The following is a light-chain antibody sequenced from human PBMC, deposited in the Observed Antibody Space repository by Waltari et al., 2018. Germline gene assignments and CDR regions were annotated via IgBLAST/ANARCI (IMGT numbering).Light chain of an antibody. CDR2: DVT. J-gene: IGLJ3*02. V-gene: IGLV2-14*03. CDR3: SSYTSDSTIV. Sequence: QSALTQPASVSGSPGQSITIYCIGTGRDVGNYNYVSWYQCHPGHAPKLMIYDVTERPSGVSDRFSGSKSGNTASLTISGLQTEDEAFYYCSSYTSDSTIVFGGGTRLTVL. CDR1: GRDVGNYNY.